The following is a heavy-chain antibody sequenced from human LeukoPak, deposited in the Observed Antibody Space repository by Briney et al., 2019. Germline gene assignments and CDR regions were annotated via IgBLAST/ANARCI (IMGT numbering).Heavy chain of an antibody. D-gene: IGHD1-26*01. CDR3: ARDRRVGATWSVGAFDI. CDR2: ISSSGDSI. Sequence: PGGSLRLSWAASGFSLTTYEMNWVRQAQGKGLEWVSYISSSGDSIYYADSVKGRFTISRDNAKNSLSLQMNSLRAEDTAIYYCARDRRVGATWSVGAFDIWGQGTTVTVSS. CDR1: GFSLTTYE. J-gene: IGHJ3*02. V-gene: IGHV3-48*03.